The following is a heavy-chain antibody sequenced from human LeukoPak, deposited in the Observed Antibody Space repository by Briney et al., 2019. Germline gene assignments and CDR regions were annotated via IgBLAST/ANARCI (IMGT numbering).Heavy chain of an antibody. Sequence: ASVKVSCKASGYTFTSYGISWVRQAPGQGLEWMGWISAYNGNTNYAQKLQGRVTMTTDTSTSTAYMELRSLRPDGAAVYYCARDGDIVLVVAATGAFDIWRQGTMATVSS. CDR3: ARDGDIVLVVAATGAFDI. CDR1: GYTFTSYG. D-gene: IGHD2-15*01. CDR2: ISAYNGNT. J-gene: IGHJ3*02. V-gene: IGHV1-18*01.